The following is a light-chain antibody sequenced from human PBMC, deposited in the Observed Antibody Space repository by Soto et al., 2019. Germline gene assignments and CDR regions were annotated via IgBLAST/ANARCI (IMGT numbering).Light chain of an antibody. CDR2: ADT. V-gene: IGLV3-21*02. CDR3: QVWNSVDDLPVV. Sequence: SYELTQPPPVSLAPGQTARITCVGDKIGRNSVHWYQQRPGQAPVLVIYADTDRPSGIPERFSGSNSGNTATLTISRVEVGDEADYYCQVWNSVDDLPVVFGGGTQLTVL. CDR1: KIGRNS. J-gene: IGLJ2*01.